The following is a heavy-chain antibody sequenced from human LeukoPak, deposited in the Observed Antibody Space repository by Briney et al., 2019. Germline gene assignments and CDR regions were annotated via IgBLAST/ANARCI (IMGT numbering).Heavy chain of an antibody. J-gene: IGHJ4*02. CDR3: AKSMNYYDSSGSDY. D-gene: IGHD3-22*01. CDR2: ISGSGGST. V-gene: IGHV3-23*01. CDR1: GFTFSSYG. Sequence: GGSLRLSCAASGFTFSSYGMSWVRQAPGKGLEWVSAISGSGGSTYYADSVKGRFTISRDNSKNTLYLQMNSLRAEDTAVYYCAKSMNYYDSSGSDYWGQGTLVTVSS.